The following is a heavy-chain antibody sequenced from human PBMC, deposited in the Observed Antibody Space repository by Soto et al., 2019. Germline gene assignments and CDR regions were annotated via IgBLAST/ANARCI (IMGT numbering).Heavy chain of an antibody. V-gene: IGHV3-7*05. CDR1: GFTFSSYW. Sequence: GGSLRLSCAASGFTFSSYWMSWVRQAPGKGLEWVANIKQDGSEKYYVDSVKGRFTISRDNAKNSLYLQMNSLRAEDTAVYYCASLNYYDSSGYSDYWGQGTLVTVSS. CDR3: ASLNYYDSSGYSDY. J-gene: IGHJ4*02. D-gene: IGHD3-22*01. CDR2: IKQDGSEK.